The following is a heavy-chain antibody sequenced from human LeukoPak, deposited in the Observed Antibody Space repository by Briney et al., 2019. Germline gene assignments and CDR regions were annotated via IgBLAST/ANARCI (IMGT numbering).Heavy chain of an antibody. CDR3: ARGDYGDYLSHY. Sequence: ASVKVSCKASGGTFSTYAITWVRQAPGQGLEWMGRIIPILAITNYAQKFQGRVTITADKSTTTAYMELRSLRSEDTAVYYCARGDYGDYLSHYWGQGTLVTVSS. CDR2: IIPILAIT. V-gene: IGHV1-69*04. J-gene: IGHJ4*02. CDR1: GGTFSTYA. D-gene: IGHD4-17*01.